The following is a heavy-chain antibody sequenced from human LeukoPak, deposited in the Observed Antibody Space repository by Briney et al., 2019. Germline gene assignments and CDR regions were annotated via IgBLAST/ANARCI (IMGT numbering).Heavy chain of an antibody. CDR1: GGSISSYY. V-gene: IGHV4-59*12. J-gene: IGHJ6*03. Sequence: PSETLSLTCTVSGGSISSYYWSWIRQPPGKGLEWIGYIYYSGSTNYNPSLKSRVTISVDTSKNQFSLQLNSVTPEDTAVYHCARGVGERRDQWTHYYMDVWGKGTTVTVSS. CDR2: IYYSGST. D-gene: IGHD1-1*01. CDR3: ARGVGERRDQWTHYYMDV.